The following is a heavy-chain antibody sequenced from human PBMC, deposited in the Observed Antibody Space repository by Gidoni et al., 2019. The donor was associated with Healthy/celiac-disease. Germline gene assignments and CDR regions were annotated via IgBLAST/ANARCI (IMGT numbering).Heavy chain of an antibody. CDR1: GGPFSSYA. CDR3: ARGPIRGIQPYYFYYGMDV. Sequence: QVQLVQSGAEVKKPGSSVQVSCKTSGGPFSSYAISWVRQAPGHGLEWMGGIIPIFGTANYAQNFQGRVTITADESTNTAYMELRSLRSEDTAVYYCARGPIRGIQPYYFYYGMDVCGQGTTVTVSS. V-gene: IGHV1-69*01. J-gene: IGHJ6*02. D-gene: IGHD5-18*01. CDR2: IIPIFGTA.